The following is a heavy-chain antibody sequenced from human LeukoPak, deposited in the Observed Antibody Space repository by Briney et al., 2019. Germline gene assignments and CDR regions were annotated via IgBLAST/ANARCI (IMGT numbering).Heavy chain of an antibody. D-gene: IGHD3-16*02. J-gene: IGHJ4*02. V-gene: IGHV3-48*01. Sequence: GGSLRLSCAASGFTFSSYSMNWVRQAPGKGLEWVSYISSSSSTIYYADSVKGRFTISRDNAKNSLYLQMNSLRAEDTAVYYCARDPRDYVWGSYRPYYFDYWGQGTLVTVSS. CDR1: GFTFSSYS. CDR3: ARDPRDYVWGSYRPYYFDY. CDR2: ISSSSSTI.